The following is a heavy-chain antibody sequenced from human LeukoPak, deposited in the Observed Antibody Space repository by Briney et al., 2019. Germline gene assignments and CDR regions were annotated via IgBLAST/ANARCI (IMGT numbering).Heavy chain of an antibody. J-gene: IGHJ4*02. V-gene: IGHV3-49*04. CDR1: GFTFGDYA. CDR3: TRSDFWSGYYSDY. CDR2: FRSKAYGGTR. Sequence: GGSLSLSCTASGFTFGDYAVSWASEAPGKGLEWVGFFRSKAYGGTREFAASVKGRVNISRDDSKSIAYLQMNSLKTEDTAVYYCTRSDFWSGYYSDYWGQGTLVTVSS. D-gene: IGHD3-3*01.